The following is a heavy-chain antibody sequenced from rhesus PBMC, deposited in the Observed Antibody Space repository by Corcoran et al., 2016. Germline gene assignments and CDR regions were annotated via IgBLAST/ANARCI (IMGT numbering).Heavy chain of an antibody. V-gene: IGHV3-118*01. CDR1: GFTFSSSA. Sequence: EVQLVESGGGLVQPGGSLRLSCAASGFTFSSSAMHWVRQASGKGLGWVGRSRSIRNKYETGYAESVKGRFTISRDESKNTAYLQMNSLKTEDTAVYYCARDRLAMSLDYWGQGVLVTVSS. J-gene: IGHJ4*01. D-gene: IGHD2-2*01. CDR3: ARDRLAMSLDY. CDR2: SRSIRNKYET.